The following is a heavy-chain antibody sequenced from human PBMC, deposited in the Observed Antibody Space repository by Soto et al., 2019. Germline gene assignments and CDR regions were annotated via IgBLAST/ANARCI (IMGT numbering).Heavy chain of an antibody. D-gene: IGHD4-17*01. J-gene: IGHJ3*02. V-gene: IGHV4-59*08. CDR1: GGSIISYY. CDR3: ARLDYGDYNDAFDI. Sequence: SETLSLTCTVSGGSIISYYWSWIRQPPGKGLEWIGYIYYSGSTNYNPSLKSRVTISVDTSKNQFSLKLSSVTAADTAVYCCARLDYGDYNDAFDIWGQGTMVTVSS. CDR2: IYYSGST.